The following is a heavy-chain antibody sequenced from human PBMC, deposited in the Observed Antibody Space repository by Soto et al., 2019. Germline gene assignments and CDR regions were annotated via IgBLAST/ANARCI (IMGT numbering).Heavy chain of an antibody. CDR1: GYSFTSYF. CDR2: IDPDSGST. J-gene: IGHJ4*02. V-gene: IGHV1-46*01. Sequence: ASVKVSCKASGYSFTSYFMHWVRQAPGQGPEWMGIIDPDSGSTSYAQKFQGRVTMTTDTSTSTVYVELSSLRSEDTAVYYCASLIGVDTLRDYWGQGTLVTVSS. D-gene: IGHD3-3*01. CDR3: ASLIGVDTLRDY.